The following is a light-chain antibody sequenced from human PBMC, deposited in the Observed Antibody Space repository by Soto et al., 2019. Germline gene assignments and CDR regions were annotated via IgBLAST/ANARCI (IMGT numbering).Light chain of an antibody. CDR2: EVN. CDR1: SSDVGGHNY. V-gene: IGLV2-14*01. Sequence: QSVLTQPASVSGSPGQSITISCTGTSSDVGGHNYVSWYQQHPGKAPKNMIYEVNNGPSGVSDRFSGSKSGNTASLTISGLQAEDEAYYYCSSFTNSGTVVFCGGTKVTVL. CDR3: SSFTNSGTVV. J-gene: IGLJ2*01.